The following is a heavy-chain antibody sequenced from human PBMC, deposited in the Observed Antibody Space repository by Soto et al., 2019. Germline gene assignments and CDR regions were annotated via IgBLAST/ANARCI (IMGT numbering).Heavy chain of an antibody. CDR3: ATRSYDILTGPDY. J-gene: IGHJ4*02. D-gene: IGHD3-9*01. CDR2: ISYDGSNK. CDR1: GFTFSSYG. Sequence: QVQLVESGGGVVQPGRSLRLSCAASGFTFSSYGMHWVRQAPGKGLEWVAVISYDGSNKYYADSVKGRFTISRDNSNNTLYLQMNSLRAEDTAVYYCATRSYDILTGPDYWGQGTLVTVSS. V-gene: IGHV3-30*03.